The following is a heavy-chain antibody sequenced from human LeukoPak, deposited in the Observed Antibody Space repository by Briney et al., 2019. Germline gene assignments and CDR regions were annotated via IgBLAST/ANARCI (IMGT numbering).Heavy chain of an antibody. CDR2: FDPEDGET. CDR1: GYTLTGLS. Sequence: ASVKVSCKVSGYTLTGLSMHWVRQAPGKGLERMGGFDPEDGETIYAQKFQGRVTMTEDTSTDTAYMELSSLRSEDTAVYCCATGPDPYYYGSGSYLSGMDVWGKGTTVTVSS. J-gene: IGHJ6*04. V-gene: IGHV1-24*01. CDR3: ATGPDPYYYGSGSYLSGMDV. D-gene: IGHD3-10*01.